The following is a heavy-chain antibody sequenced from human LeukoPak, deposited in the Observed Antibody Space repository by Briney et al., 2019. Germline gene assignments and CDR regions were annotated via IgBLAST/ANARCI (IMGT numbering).Heavy chain of an antibody. CDR3: ARGYGDYANAEYFQH. Sequence: ASVKVSCKASGYTFTSYDINWVRQATGQGLEWMGWMNPNSGNTGYAQKFQGRVTMTRNTSISTAYMELSSLRSEDTAVYYCARGYGDYANAEYFQHWGQGTLVTVSS. V-gene: IGHV1-8*01. J-gene: IGHJ1*01. CDR2: MNPNSGNT. CDR1: GYTFTSYD. D-gene: IGHD4-17*01.